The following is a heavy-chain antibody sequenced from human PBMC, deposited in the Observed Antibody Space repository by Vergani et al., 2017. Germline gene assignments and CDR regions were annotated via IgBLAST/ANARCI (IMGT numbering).Heavy chain of an antibody. CDR2: IYHSGGA. CDR1: GGSITSSSYY. D-gene: IGHD3-9*01. Sequence: QLHLQESGPGLVKPSETLSLTCTVSGGSITSSSYYWGWIRQPPGKGLEWIGNIYHSGGAYYNPSLKGRVIISVDTSKNQFSLEVTSLTAADTAIYFCARTESFILRYFHWALWGQGTLVTVSS. CDR3: ARTESFILRYFHWAL. J-gene: IGHJ4*02. V-gene: IGHV4-39*01.